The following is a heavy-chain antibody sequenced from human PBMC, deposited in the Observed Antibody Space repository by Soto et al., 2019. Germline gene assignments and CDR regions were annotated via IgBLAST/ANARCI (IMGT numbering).Heavy chain of an antibody. Sequence: SAYRVTGYLITWIRQKPRTGIQWMGRIDPSDSQTYYSPSFRGHVTISVTKSITTVFLQWRSLRASDTAMYYCASQIYDPDTGTNLQYHFDSWGKGAQGTVSS. V-gene: IGHV5-10-1*01. D-gene: IGHD5-18*01. CDR1: AYRVTGYL. CDR2: IDPSDSQT. J-gene: IGHJ4*02. CDR3: ASQIYDPDTGTNLQYHFDS.